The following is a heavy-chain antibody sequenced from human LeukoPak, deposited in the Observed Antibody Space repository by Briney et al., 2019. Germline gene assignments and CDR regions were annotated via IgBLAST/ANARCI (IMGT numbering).Heavy chain of an antibody. D-gene: IGHD1-26*01. CDR2: ISTSSSYI. V-gene: IGHV3-21*04. J-gene: IGHJ4*02. CDR3: AKSRGSYWVPEFDY. Sequence: PGGSLRLSCAASGFTFSSFGMNWVRQAPGKGLEWVSSISTSSSYIYYADSLKGRFTISRDNAKNSLYLQMNSLRAEDTAIYYCAKSRGSYWVPEFDYWGQGTLVTVSS. CDR1: GFTFSSFG.